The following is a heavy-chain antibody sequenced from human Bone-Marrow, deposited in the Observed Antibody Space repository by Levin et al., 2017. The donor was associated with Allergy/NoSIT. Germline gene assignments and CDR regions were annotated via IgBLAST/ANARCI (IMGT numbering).Heavy chain of an antibody. V-gene: IGHV3-33*01. CDR1: GFTFSSYG. D-gene: IGHD6-13*01. CDR2: IWYDGSNK. Sequence: GGSLRLSCAASGFTFSSYGMHWVRQAPGKGLEWVAVIWYDGSNKYYADSVKGRFTISRDNSKNTLYLQMNSLRAEDTAVYYCARDSAAAAGPFDPWGQGTLVTVSS. J-gene: IGHJ5*02. CDR3: ARDSAAAAGPFDP.